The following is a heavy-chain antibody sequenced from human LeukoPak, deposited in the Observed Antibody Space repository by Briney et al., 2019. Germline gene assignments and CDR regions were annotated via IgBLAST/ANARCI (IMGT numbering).Heavy chain of an antibody. CDR3: GKGKDDILSGYYGFGDAFDI. J-gene: IGHJ3*02. V-gene: IGHV3-23*01. CDR1: GFTFSSYG. D-gene: IGHD3-9*01. Sequence: PGGSLRLSCAASGFTFSSYGMSWVRQAPGKGLEWVSAISGSGGSTYYADSVKGRFTISRDNSKNPLYLQMNSLRAEHTAVNYCGKGKDDILSGYYGFGDAFDIWGEGTMVSVCS. CDR2: ISGSGGST.